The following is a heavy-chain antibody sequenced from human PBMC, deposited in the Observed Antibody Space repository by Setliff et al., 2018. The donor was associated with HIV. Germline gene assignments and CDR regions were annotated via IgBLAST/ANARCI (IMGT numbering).Heavy chain of an antibody. CDR2: IYYDGRT. CDR1: GGSVRTGAYY. J-gene: IGHJ4*02. V-gene: IGHV4-39*07. CDR3: ARTYYYDSSGYYPRFGYFDY. D-gene: IGHD3-22*01. Sequence: LSLTCTVSGGSVRTGAYYWGWIRQPPGKGLEWIGSIYYDGRTFYKPSLKSRLTISVDTSKNQFSLKLSSVTAADTAVYYCARTYYYDSSGYYPRFGYFDYWGQGTLVTVSS.